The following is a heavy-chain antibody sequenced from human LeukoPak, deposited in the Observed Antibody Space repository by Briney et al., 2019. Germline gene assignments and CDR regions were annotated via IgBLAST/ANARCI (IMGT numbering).Heavy chain of an antibody. Sequence: PSETLSLTCAVFGGSVSGYYWSWIRQSPGKGLEWIGEITHSGGTNYNPSLKSRVTISADTSKNQFSLKLSSVTAADTAVYYCARGFCTSTSCWNWFDPWGQGTLVTVSS. CDR3: ARGFCTSTSCWNWFDP. J-gene: IGHJ5*02. D-gene: IGHD2-2*01. CDR1: GGSVSGYY. CDR2: ITHSGGT. V-gene: IGHV4-34*01.